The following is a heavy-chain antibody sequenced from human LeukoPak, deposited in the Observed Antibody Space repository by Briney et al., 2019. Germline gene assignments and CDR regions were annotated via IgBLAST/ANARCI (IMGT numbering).Heavy chain of an antibody. Sequence: GGSLRLSCAASRFTFSSCWMTWVRQAAGKGLEWVSNIKQDGNEINYVDSVKGRFTISRDNAKNSLYLQMNSLRAEDTAVYYCTTDQGASYWGQGTLVTVSS. V-gene: IGHV3-7*01. J-gene: IGHJ4*02. CDR1: RFTFSSCW. CDR2: IKQDGNEI. D-gene: IGHD4/OR15-4a*01. CDR3: TTDQGASY.